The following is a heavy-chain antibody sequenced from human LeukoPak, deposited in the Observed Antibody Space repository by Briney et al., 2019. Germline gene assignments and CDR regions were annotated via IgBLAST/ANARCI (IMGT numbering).Heavy chain of an antibody. CDR1: GFTVSSNC. V-gene: IGHV3-53*01. D-gene: IGHD5-18*01. CDR2: IYSGGST. J-gene: IGHJ4*02. CDR3: ATGYGYYYFDY. Sequence: PGGSLRLSCAASGFTVSSNCMTWVRQAPGKGLEWVSLIYSGGSTYYADSVKGRFTISRDNSKNTLYLQMNSLRAEDTAVYYCATGYGYYYFDYWGQGTLVTVSS.